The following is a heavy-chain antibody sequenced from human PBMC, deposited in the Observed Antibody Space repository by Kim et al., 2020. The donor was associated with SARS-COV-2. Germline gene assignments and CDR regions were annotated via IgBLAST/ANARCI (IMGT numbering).Heavy chain of an antibody. D-gene: IGHD6-19*01. CDR1: GGSISSGSYY. CDR3: ARRGARQWLAGFDY. CDR2: IYTSGST. Sequence: SETLSLTCTVSGGSISSGSYYWSWIRQPAGKGLEWIGRIYTSGSTNYNPSLKSRVTISVDTSNNQFSLKLSSVTAADTAVYYCARRGARQWLAGFDYWGQGTLVTVSS. J-gene: IGHJ4*02. V-gene: IGHV4-61*02.